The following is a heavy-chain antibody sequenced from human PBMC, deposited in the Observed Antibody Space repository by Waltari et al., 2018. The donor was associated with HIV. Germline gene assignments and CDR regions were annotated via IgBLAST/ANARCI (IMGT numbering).Heavy chain of an antibody. V-gene: IGHV1-2*02. D-gene: IGHD3-22*01. CDR2: INPSSGGT. Sequence: QVQLVQSGAEVKKPGASVKVSCKASGYTFRDYYLHWVRQATGQGLEWMGWINPSSGGTRYADKVQGRVTMTRDTSISTAYMELSRLGFADTAVYYCARVFRGTVNYFDSRLGHWGQGTLVTVSS. CDR3: ARVFRGTVNYFDSRLGH. J-gene: IGHJ1*01. CDR1: GYTFRDYY.